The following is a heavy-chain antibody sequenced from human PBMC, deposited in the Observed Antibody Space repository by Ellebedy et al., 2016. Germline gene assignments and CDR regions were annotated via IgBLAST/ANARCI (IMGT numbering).Heavy chain of an antibody. Sequence: GGSLRLSXVASGFTFRNFFMSWVRQAPGKGMEWVSAISGSGGSTYYADSVKGRFTISRDNSRNTLYLQMDSLRAADTAVYYCYYGHYSGYWGQGTLVTVSS. J-gene: IGHJ4*02. V-gene: IGHV3-23*01. CDR2: ISGSGGST. D-gene: IGHD4-17*01. CDR1: GFTFRNFF. CDR3: YYGHYSGY.